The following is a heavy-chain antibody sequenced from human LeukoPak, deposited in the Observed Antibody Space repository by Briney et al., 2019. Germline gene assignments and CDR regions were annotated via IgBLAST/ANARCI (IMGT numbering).Heavy chain of an antibody. CDR3: ARDRIRGDSYYYYMDV. Sequence: GGSLRLSCAASGFTFSSYGMSWVRQAPGKGLEWVSAISGSGGSTYYADSVKGRFTISRDNSKNTLYLQMNSLRAEDTAVYYCARDRIRGDSYYYYMDVWGKGTTVTISS. J-gene: IGHJ6*03. D-gene: IGHD3-10*01. CDR1: GFTFSSYG. V-gene: IGHV3-23*01. CDR2: ISGSGGST.